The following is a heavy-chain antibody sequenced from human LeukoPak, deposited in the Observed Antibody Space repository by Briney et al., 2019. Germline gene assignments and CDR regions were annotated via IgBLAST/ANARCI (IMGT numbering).Heavy chain of an antibody. Sequence: QPGGSLRLSCAVSGFSFTNFWMSWVRQAPGRGLEWVANIHPEGNEKYHVESVKGRFTISRDNTKNLLFLQMNGLRVEDTAVYYCARGDAFSGGHWGQGTLVTVSS. CDR3: ARGDAFSGGH. D-gene: IGHD3-10*01. CDR1: GFSFTNFW. CDR2: IHPEGNEK. J-gene: IGHJ4*02. V-gene: IGHV3-7*04.